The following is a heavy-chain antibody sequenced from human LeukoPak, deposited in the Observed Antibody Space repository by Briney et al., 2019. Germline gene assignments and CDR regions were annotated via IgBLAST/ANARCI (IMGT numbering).Heavy chain of an antibody. CDR1: GFTFSSYE. D-gene: IGHD5-18*01. J-gene: IGHJ4*02. CDR2: ISSSAGTT. Sequence: GGSLRLSCAASGFTFSSYEMNWVRQAPGKGLEWVSYISSSAGTTYYADSVKGRFTISRDNAKNSLYLQMNSLRAEDTAVYFCARQQQQLWYDWGQGTLATVSS. CDR3: ARQQQQLWYD. V-gene: IGHV3-48*03.